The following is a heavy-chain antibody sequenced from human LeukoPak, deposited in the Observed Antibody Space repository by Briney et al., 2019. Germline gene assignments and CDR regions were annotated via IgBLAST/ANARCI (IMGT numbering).Heavy chain of an antibody. D-gene: IGHD3-10*01. CDR2: MYYSGST. J-gene: IGHJ6*03. CDR3: ARGVRGVFYYYYYMDV. Sequence: SETLSLTCSVSGGSISSYYWSWIRQPPGKGLEWIGYMYYSGSTNYNPSLKSRVTISVDTSNNQFSLRLSSVTAADTAVYYCARGVRGVFYYYYYMDVWGKGTTVTISS. V-gene: IGHV4-59*01. CDR1: GGSISSYY.